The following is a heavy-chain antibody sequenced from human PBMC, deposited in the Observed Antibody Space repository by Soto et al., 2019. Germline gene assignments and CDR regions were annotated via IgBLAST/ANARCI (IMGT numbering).Heavy chain of an antibody. J-gene: IGHJ6*02. CDR2: TFPMFGKA. CDR3: ATVDISTWIDGMDV. CDR1: GGTFSSYA. V-gene: IGHV1-69*06. D-gene: IGHD6-13*01. Sequence: SVQVSCKASGGTFSSYAISWVRQAPGQGLEWMGGTFPMFGKANYAQKFQGRVTISADKSTSTAYMELSSLTSEDTAVYYCATVDISTWIDGMDVWGQGTTVTCSS.